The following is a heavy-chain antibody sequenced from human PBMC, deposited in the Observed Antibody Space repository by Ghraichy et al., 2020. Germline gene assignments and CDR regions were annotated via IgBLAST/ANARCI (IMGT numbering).Heavy chain of an antibody. CDR3: AKEPHQILFDCFEY. J-gene: IGHJ4*02. CDR2: ISGAGGST. CDR1: GFTVSTFA. V-gene: IGHV3-23*01. Sequence: GGSLRLSCAASGFTVSTFAMAWVRQTPEKGLEWVSSISGAGGSTYYADSVEGRFTISKDNFKNILYLEMNSLRVEDTAVYYCAKEPHQILFDCFEYWGQGTQVTVSS. D-gene: IGHD2-21*01.